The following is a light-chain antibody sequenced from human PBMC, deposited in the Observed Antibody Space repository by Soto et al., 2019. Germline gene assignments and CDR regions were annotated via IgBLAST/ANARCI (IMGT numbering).Light chain of an antibody. CDR3: QQYGSSPPIT. CDR1: QSVSSSH. J-gene: IGKJ3*01. V-gene: IGKV3-20*01. CDR2: GAS. Sequence: EIVLTQSPGTLSLSPGERATLSCRASQSVSSSHLAWYQQKPGQAPRLLIYGASSRATGIPDRFSGSGSGTDFTLTMSRLEPEDFAVYYCQQYGSSPPITFGPGTKVDIK.